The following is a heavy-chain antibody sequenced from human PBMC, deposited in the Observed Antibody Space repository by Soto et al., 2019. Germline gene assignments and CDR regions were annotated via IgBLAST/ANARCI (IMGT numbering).Heavy chain of an antibody. CDR3: ARKAWVRFDY. CDR2: VFHTGDT. CDR1: SDSISRSVW. D-gene: IGHD7-27*01. Sequence: GTLSLTCAVSSDSISRSVWWTWVRQPPGKGLEWIGEVFHTGDTNYNPSLKSRVTMSVDKSTNEFSLKVTSVTAADTATYYCARKAWVRFDYWGQGALVTVSS. J-gene: IGHJ4*02. V-gene: IGHV4-4*02.